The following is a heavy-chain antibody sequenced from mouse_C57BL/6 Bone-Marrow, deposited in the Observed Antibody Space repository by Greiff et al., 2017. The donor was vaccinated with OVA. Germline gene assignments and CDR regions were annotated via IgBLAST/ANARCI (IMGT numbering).Heavy chain of an antibody. CDR3: ARGNFGSSFYAMDY. V-gene: IGHV14-3*01. CDR2: IDPANDNT. Sequence: EVQLQQSVAELVRPGASVKLSCTASRFNIKNTYMHWVKQRPEQGLEWIGRIDPANDNTKYAPKFQGKATMTADTSSNTAYLQLSSLSSEDTAVYCCARGNFGSSFYAMDYWGQGTSVTVSS. J-gene: IGHJ4*01. D-gene: IGHD1-1*01. CDR1: RFNIKNTY.